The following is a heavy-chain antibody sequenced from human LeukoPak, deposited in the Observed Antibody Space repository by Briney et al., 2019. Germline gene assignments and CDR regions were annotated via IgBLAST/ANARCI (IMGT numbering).Heavy chain of an antibody. CDR1: GGSISSYY. J-gene: IGHJ4*02. CDR2: IYYRGST. CDR3: ARQSYGDYFDY. Sequence: PSETLSLTCTVSGGSISSYYWSWIRQPPGQELEWIGYIYYRGSTSYNPSLKSRVTILVDTSKNQFSLKLSSVTAADTAVYYCARQSYGDYFDYWGQGTLVTVSS. D-gene: IGHD4-17*01. V-gene: IGHV4-59*08.